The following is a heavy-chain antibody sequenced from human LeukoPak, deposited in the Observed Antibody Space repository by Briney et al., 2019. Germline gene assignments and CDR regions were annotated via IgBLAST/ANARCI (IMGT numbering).Heavy chain of an antibody. CDR1: GFTFSSYW. CDR2: IKQDGSEK. Sequence: GGSLRLSCAASGFTFSSYWMSWVRQAPGKGLEWVANIKQDGSEKYYVDSVKGQFTISRDNAKNSLYLQMNSLRAEDTAVYYCARDRSNYYDSRLDYWGQGTLVTVSS. V-gene: IGHV3-7*01. D-gene: IGHD3-22*01. J-gene: IGHJ4*02. CDR3: ARDRSNYYDSRLDY.